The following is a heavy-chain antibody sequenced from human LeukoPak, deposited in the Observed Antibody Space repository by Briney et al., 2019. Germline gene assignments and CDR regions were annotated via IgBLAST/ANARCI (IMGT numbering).Heavy chain of an antibody. CDR1: GGSISSSHW. D-gene: IGHD3-22*01. CDR3: ASDRSGLSFCF. J-gene: IGHJ4*02. V-gene: IGHV4-39*01. Sequence: SSETLSLTCAVSGGSISSSHWWSWVRQPPGKGLEWIGSVYYSGSTYYNSSLQSRITISVDTSKNQFSLKLTSVTAADTAVYYCASDRSGLSFCFWGQGTLVSVSS. CDR2: VYYSGST.